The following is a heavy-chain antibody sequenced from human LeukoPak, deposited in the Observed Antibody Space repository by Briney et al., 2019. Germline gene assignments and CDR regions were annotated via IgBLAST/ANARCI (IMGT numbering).Heavy chain of an antibody. V-gene: IGHV3-30*02. CDR1: GFTFSTYG. D-gene: IGHD3-16*02. CDR3: ARAWGQGYDYVWGSYRHFDY. Sequence: GGTLRLYCAASGFTFSTYGMHWVRQAPGKGLEWVAFIRYDGSTKYYADSVKGRFTISRDNSKKTLYLQMSSLRAEDTAVYYCARAWGQGYDYVWGSYRHFDYWGQGTLVTVSS. J-gene: IGHJ4*02. CDR2: IRYDGSTK.